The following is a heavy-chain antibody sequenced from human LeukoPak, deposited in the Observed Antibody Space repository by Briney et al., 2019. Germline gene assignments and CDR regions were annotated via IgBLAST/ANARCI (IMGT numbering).Heavy chain of an antibody. D-gene: IGHD2-15*01. CDR3: ARTRAYCSGGSCYSKYYFDY. CDR2: IYHSGST. V-gene: IGHV4-38-2*02. J-gene: IGHJ4*02. Sequence: SETLSLTCTVSGYSISSGYYWGWIRQPPGKGLEWIGSIYHSGSTYYNPSLKSRVAISVDTSKNQFSLKLSSVTAADTAVYYCARTRAYCSGGSCYSKYYFDYWGQGTLVTVSS. CDR1: GYSISSGYY.